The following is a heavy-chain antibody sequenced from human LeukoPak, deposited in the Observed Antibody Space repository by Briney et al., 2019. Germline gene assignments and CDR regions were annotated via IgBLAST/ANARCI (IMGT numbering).Heavy chain of an antibody. CDR2: FVQEDDET. CDR3: ATIAPGDLFDS. V-gene: IGHV1-24*01. D-gene: IGHD7-27*01. J-gene: IGHJ4*02. CDR1: VSIHPEFS. Sequence: GASVKVSCKVCVSIHPEFSLHWVRQAPGKGLEGMGGFVQEDDETIYAQSFQGRVTMTEDTSTDTAYMELSSLRSQVTAMYYCATIAPGDLFDSWGQGTLVTVSS.